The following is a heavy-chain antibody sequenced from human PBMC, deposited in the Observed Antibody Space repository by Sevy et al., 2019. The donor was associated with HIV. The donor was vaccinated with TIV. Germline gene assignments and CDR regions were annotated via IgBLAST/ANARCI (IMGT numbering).Heavy chain of an antibody. Sequence: SETLSITCTVSGGSFSTSYYWGWVRQPPGKGPEWIGCIHYSGSTYYNPSLKSRVSISVDTSKNSFSLKLSSVTAADTAVYYCANMGRGYYFYFELRGQGTLVTVSS. J-gene: IGHJ4*02. CDR1: GGSFSTSYY. V-gene: IGHV4-39*02. D-gene: IGHD3-3*01. CDR2: IHYSGST. CDR3: ANMGRGYYFYFEL.